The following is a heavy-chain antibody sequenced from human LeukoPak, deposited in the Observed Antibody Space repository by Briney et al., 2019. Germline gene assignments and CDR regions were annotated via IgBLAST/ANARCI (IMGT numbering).Heavy chain of an antibody. CDR3: ARDGAF. CDR2: MYYTGST. V-gene: IGHV4-59*01. D-gene: IGHD3-16*01. Sequence: SETLSLTCSVSGGSISSDYWAWIRQPPGKGLDWIGYMYYTGSTNYNPSLKSRVTISRDTSKNQFSLKLTSVTTADTAVYYCARDGAFWGQGTLVTVSS. J-gene: IGHJ4*02. CDR1: GGSISSDY.